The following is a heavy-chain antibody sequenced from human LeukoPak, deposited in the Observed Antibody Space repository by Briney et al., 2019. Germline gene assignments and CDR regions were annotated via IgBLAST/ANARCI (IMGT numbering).Heavy chain of an antibody. CDR3: ARDGNRYYYYYMDV. J-gene: IGHJ6*03. Sequence: ASVKVSCKASGYTFTGYYMHWVRHAPGQGLEWMGWINPNSGGTNYAQKFQGRVTMTRDTSISTAYMELSRLRSDDTAVYYCARDGNRYYYYYMDVWGKGTTVTVSS. CDR1: GYTFTGYY. CDR2: INPNSGGT. V-gene: IGHV1-2*02. D-gene: IGHD1-14*01.